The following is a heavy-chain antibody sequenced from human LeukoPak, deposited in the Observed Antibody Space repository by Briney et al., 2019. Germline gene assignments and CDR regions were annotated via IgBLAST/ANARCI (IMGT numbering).Heavy chain of an antibody. D-gene: IGHD3-22*01. CDR1: GFTFNNYE. CDR2: ISSSGSTI. Sequence: PGRSLRLSCAASGFTFNNYEMNWVRQAPGKGLEWVLYISSSGSTIHYADSVKGRFAISRDNAKNSLYLQMNSLRAEDTAVYYCARDLYYDSSGYPIPRFDYWGQGTLVTVSS. CDR3: ARDLYYDSSGYPIPRFDY. V-gene: IGHV3-48*03. J-gene: IGHJ4*02.